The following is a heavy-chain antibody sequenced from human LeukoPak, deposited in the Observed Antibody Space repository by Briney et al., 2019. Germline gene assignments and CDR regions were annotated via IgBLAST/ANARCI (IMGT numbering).Heavy chain of an antibody. CDR3: AGDEGWTFDI. Sequence: GGPLRLPCAASGLSLSTHWMSWFRQAPGKGLEWVALIKQDGSVIHYVDSVKGRFTISRDNAKNSLSLQMNSLRADDTAVYYCAGDEGWTFDIWGQGTKVTVSS. CDR1: GLSLSTHW. V-gene: IGHV3-7*01. CDR2: IKQDGSVI. D-gene: IGHD5-24*01. J-gene: IGHJ3*02.